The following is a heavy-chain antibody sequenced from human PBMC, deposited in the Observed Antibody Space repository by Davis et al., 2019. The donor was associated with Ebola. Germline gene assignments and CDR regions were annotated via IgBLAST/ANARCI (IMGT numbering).Heavy chain of an antibody. D-gene: IGHD6-19*01. J-gene: IGHJ3*02. CDR1: GFTFSDYY. Sequence: PGGSLRLSCAASGFTFSDYYMSWIRQAPGKGLEWVSYISSSGSTIYYADSVKGRFTISRDNAKNSLYLQMNSLRAEDTAVYYCARDLGRGWFDAFDIWGQGTMVTVSS. CDR3: ARDLGRGWFDAFDI. V-gene: IGHV3-11*01. CDR2: ISSSGSTI.